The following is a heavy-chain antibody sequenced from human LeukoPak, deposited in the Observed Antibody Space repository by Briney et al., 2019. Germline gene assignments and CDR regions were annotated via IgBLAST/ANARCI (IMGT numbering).Heavy chain of an antibody. D-gene: IGHD3-9*01. J-gene: IGHJ6*03. V-gene: IGHV4-39*01. Sequence: SETLSLTCTGSGGSISSSSYYWGWIRQPPGQRLEWIGSIYYSGSTYYNPSLKGRVTISVDTSKNQFSLKLSSVTAADTAVYYCASSYYDILTGYYDYYYYYYMDVWGKGTTVTVSS. CDR2: IYYSGST. CDR3: ASSYYDILTGYYDYYYYYYMDV. CDR1: GGSISSSSYY.